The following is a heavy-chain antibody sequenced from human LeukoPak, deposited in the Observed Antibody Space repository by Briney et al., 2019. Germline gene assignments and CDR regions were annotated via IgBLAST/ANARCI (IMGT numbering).Heavy chain of an antibody. J-gene: IGHJ4*02. Sequence: PSETLSLTCTVSGGSISSYYWSRIRQPPGKGLEWIGYIYYSGSTNYNPSLKSRVTISVDTSKNQFSLKLSSVTAADTAVYYCARDSGSYYGSLWGQGTLVTVSS. D-gene: IGHD1-26*01. CDR3: ARDSGSYYGSL. V-gene: IGHV4-59*01. CDR2: IYYSGST. CDR1: GGSISSYY.